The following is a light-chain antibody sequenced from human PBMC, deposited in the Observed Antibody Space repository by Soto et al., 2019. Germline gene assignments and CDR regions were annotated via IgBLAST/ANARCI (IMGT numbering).Light chain of an antibody. CDR3: HQHGGSTET. Sequence: EIVFTQSPGTLSLSPGGTATLSCRASQSVSNNYLAWYQQKPGQAPRLIVFGASSRETGIPDRFSGSGAGTEFILTISGLEPEDVGVYHCHQHGGSTETFGQGTKVDIK. CDR1: QSVSNNY. CDR2: GAS. J-gene: IGKJ1*01. V-gene: IGKV3-20*01.